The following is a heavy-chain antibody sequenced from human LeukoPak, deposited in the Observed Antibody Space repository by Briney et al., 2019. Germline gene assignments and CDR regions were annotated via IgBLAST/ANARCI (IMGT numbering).Heavy chain of an antibody. CDR1: GFIFSDYN. CDR2: ISSGGSTI. CDR3: APLGQLVRLDY. V-gene: IGHV3-48*01. J-gene: IGHJ4*02. Sequence: GGSLRLSCAASGFIFSDYNMNWVRQAPGKGLEWVSYISSGGSTIYYGDSVKGRFTISRDNSKNTLYLQMNSLRAEDTAVYYCAPLGQLVRLDYWGQGTLVTVSS. D-gene: IGHD6-6*01.